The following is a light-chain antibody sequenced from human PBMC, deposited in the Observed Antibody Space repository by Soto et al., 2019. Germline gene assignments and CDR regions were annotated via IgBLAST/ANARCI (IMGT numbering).Light chain of an antibody. CDR3: PQRSNG. Sequence: IVLTQSQGTMSVSRGERVTLSCTARQSVSGNLAWYQQKPGQPPRLLIFGATTRAPDVHARFSGSGSATEFTLTISSLEPEYFAVYYCPQRSNGFGAGTKV. V-gene: IGKV3-15*01. J-gene: IGKJ3*01. CDR2: GAT. CDR1: QSVSGN.